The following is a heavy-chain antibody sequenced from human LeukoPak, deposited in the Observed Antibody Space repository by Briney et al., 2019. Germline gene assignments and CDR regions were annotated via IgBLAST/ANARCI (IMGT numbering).Heavy chain of an antibody. Sequence: ASVKVSCKASGYTFTDYHMHWVRQAPGQGLDGMGRINPNSGGTNFAHKFQGRVTMTRDTSISTAYMELSRLRSDDTAVYYCAREGHRYCGGDCYSNWFDPWGQRTLVTVSS. CDR2: INPNSGGT. V-gene: IGHV1-2*06. D-gene: IGHD2-21*02. J-gene: IGHJ5*02. CDR3: AREGHRYCGGDCYSNWFDP. CDR1: GYTFTDYH.